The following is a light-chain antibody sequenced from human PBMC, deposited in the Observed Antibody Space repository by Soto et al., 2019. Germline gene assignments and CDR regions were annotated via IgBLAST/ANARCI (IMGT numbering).Light chain of an antibody. CDR3: TQVTHWPLT. CDR1: HSLVSNDGNTY. CDR2: TVS. V-gene: IGKV2-30*01. Sequence: VALTQSPLSLPVTLGQPASISCRCDHSLVSNDGNTYLSWIQQRPGQSPRRLIYTVSTRDSGVPDRFSGSGSGADFTLTISRVEAEDVGIYYCTQVTHWPLTFGQGTRLEI. J-gene: IGKJ5*01.